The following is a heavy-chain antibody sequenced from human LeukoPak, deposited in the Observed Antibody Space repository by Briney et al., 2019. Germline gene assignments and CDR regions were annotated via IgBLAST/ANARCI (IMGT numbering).Heavy chain of an antibody. CDR3: AKERSSGWPFDY. Sequence: GGSLRLSCAASGFTFSNYAMSWVRQAPGKGLEWVSTISGSGYSTYYADSVKGRFTIFIDNSRNTLYLQMNSLRVEDTAVYYCAKERSSGWPFDYWGQGNLVTVSP. D-gene: IGHD6-19*01. CDR1: GFTFSNYA. CDR2: ISGSGYST. J-gene: IGHJ4*02. V-gene: IGHV3-23*01.